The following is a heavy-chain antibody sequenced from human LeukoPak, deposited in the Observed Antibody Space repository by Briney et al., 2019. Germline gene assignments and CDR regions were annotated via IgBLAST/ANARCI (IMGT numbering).Heavy chain of an antibody. V-gene: IGHV3-30*18. D-gene: IGHD3-10*01. J-gene: IGHJ3*02. Sequence: RAGRSLRLSCAASGFTFSTYGMHWVRQAPGKGLEWVAVISYDVSNKYYADSVKGRFTISRDNSKNTLYLQMSSLRAEDTAVYYCAKEYLIWFGDFDAFDIWGQGTMVTVSS. CDR3: AKEYLIWFGDFDAFDI. CDR1: GFTFSTYG. CDR2: ISYDVSNK.